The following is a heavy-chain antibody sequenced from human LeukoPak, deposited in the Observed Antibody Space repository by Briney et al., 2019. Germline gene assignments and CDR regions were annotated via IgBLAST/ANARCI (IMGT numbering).Heavy chain of an antibody. CDR3: ARTIDGDYDILTGYPDY. V-gene: IGHV3-30*04. Sequence: PGGSLRLSCAASGFTFSSYAMHWVRQAPGKGLEWVAVISYDGSNKYYADSVKGRFTISRDNSKNTLYLQTNSLRAEDTAVYYCARTIDGDYDILTGYPDYWGQGTLVTVSS. D-gene: IGHD3-9*01. CDR2: ISYDGSNK. J-gene: IGHJ4*02. CDR1: GFTFSSYA.